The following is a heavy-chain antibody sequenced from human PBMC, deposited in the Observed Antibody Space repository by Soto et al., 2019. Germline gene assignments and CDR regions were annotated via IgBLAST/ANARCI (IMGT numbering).Heavy chain of an antibody. CDR1: GYTFTSYY. CDR2: INPSGGST. V-gene: IGHV1-46*03. D-gene: IGHD2-2*02. Sequence: QVQLVQSGAEVKKPGASVKVSCKESGYTFTSYYMHWVRQAPGQGLEWMGIINPSGGSTSYAQKFQGRVTMTRDTSTSTVYMELSSLRSEDTAVYYCARDIVVVPAAIGFDYWGQGTLVTVSS. J-gene: IGHJ4*02. CDR3: ARDIVVVPAAIGFDY.